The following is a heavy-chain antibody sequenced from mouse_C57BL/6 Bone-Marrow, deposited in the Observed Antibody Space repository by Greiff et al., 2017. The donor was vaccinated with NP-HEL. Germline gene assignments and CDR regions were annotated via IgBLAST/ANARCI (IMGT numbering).Heavy chain of an antibody. Sequence: VQLQQPGAELVMPGASVKLSCKASGYTFTSYWMHWVKQRPGQGLEWIGEIDPSDSYTNYNQKFKGKSTLTVDKSSSTAYMQLSSLTSEDSAVYYCARHEGYSDVWGTGTTVTVSS. CDR1: GYTFTSYW. J-gene: IGHJ1*03. CDR3: ARHEGYSDV. CDR2: IDPSDSYT. V-gene: IGHV1-69*01.